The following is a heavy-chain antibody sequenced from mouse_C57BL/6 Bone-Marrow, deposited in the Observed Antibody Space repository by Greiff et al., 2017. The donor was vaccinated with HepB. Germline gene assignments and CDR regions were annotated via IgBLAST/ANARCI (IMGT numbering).Heavy chain of an antibody. D-gene: IGHD1-1*01. CDR3: TTADYYGSSYYFDY. CDR1: GFNIKDDY. V-gene: IGHV14-4*01. Sequence: VQLQQSGAELVRPGASVKLSCTASGFNIKDDYMHWVKQRPEQGLEWIGWIDPENGDTEYASKFQGKATITADTSSNTAYLQRSSLTSEDTAVYYCTTADYYGSSYYFDYWGQGTTLTVSS. J-gene: IGHJ2*01. CDR2: IDPENGDT.